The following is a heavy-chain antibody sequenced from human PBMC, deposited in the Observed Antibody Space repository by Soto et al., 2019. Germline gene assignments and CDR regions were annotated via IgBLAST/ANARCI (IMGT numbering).Heavy chain of an antibody. V-gene: IGHV4-59*01. CDR1: GGSISSYY. Sequence: SETLSLTCTVSGGSISSYYWSWIRQPPGKGLEWIGYIYYSGSTNYNPSLKSRVTISVDTSKNQFSLKLSSVTAADTAVYYCARGGNYDFWSGSPPEWFDPWGQGTLVTVSS. CDR2: IYYSGST. D-gene: IGHD3-3*01. CDR3: ARGGNYDFWSGSPPEWFDP. J-gene: IGHJ5*02.